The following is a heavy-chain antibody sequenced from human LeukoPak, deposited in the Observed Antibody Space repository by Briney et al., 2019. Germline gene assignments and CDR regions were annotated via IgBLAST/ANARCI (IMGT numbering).Heavy chain of an antibody. Sequence: SETLSLTRAVYGGPFSGYYWSWIRQPPGKGLEWIGEINHSGSTNYNPSLKSRVTISVDTSKNQFSLKLSSVTAADTAVYYCARGQRNYYYYYGMDVWGQGTTVTVSS. J-gene: IGHJ6*02. CDR1: GGPFSGYY. CDR3: ARGQRNYYYYYGMDV. V-gene: IGHV4-34*01. CDR2: INHSGST.